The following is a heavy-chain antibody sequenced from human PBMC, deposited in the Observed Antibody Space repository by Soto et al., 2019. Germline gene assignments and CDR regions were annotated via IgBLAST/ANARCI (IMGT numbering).Heavy chain of an antibody. V-gene: IGHV6-1*01. CDR3: AGTTSLQWYYMDV. CDR1: GDSVSSNSAA. CDR2: TYYRSRWYN. Sequence: SQTLSLTCAISGDSVSSNSAAWNWIRQSPSRGLEWLGRTYYRSRWYNDNEVSVKSRITVNPATSKTQFSLYLNSVTPEYTAVYYCAGTTSLQWYYMDVGDKGTRVPVSS. D-gene: IGHD1-7*01. J-gene: IGHJ6*03.